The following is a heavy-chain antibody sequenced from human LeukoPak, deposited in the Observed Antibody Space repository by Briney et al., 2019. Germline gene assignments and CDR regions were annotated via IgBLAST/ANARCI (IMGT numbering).Heavy chain of an antibody. CDR3: ARIGGGGAVAGIDY. CDR1: GYTFTSYY. V-gene: IGHV1-46*01. Sequence: ASVKVSCKASGYTFTSYYMHWVRQAPGQGLEWMGIINPSGGSTNYAQKFQGRVTITADESTSTAYMELSSLRSEDTAVYYCARIGGGGAVAGIDYWGQGALVTVSS. J-gene: IGHJ4*02. D-gene: IGHD6-19*01. CDR2: INPSGGST.